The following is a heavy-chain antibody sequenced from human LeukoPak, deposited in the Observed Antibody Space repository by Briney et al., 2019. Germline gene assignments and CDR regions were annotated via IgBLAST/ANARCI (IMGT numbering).Heavy chain of an antibody. CDR3: ARDYYGSGGFDY. CDR1: GFTVSRNY. D-gene: IGHD3-10*01. CDR2: IYSGGRT. J-gene: IGHJ4*02. Sequence: GGSLRLSCAASGFTVSRNYMSWVRQAPGKGLEWVSVIYSGGRTYYADSVKGRFTISRDNSKNTLYLQMNSLRAEETAVYYCARDYYGSGGFDYWGQGTLVTVSS. V-gene: IGHV3-66*01.